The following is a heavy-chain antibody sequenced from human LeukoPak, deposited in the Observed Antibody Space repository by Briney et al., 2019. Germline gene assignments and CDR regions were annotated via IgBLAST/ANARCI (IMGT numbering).Heavy chain of an antibody. CDR2: IYYSGST. V-gene: IGHV4-39*07. D-gene: IGHD3-3*01. J-gene: IGHJ4*02. CDR1: GGSISSSSYY. CDR3: ARDLEGAFDY. Sequence: SETLSLTCTVSGGSISSSSYYWGWIRQPPGTGLEWIGSIYYSGSTYYNPSLKSRVTISVDTSKNQFSLKLSSVTAADTAVYYCARDLEGAFDYWGQGTLVTVSS.